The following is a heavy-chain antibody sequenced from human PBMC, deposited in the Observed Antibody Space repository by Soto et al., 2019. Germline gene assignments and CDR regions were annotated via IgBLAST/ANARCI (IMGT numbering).Heavy chain of an antibody. Sequence: GASLKISCKASGYSFSDYWIGWVRQMPGRGLEWMGIIYPGDSDTRYSASFQGQVTISADKSITTVFLQWSSLRASDTAMYYCARQIYDSDTGPNFQYYFDSWGQGTPVTVS. J-gene: IGHJ4*02. CDR1: GYSFSDYW. CDR2: IYPGDSDT. D-gene: IGHD3-22*01. CDR3: ARQIYDSDTGPNFQYYFDS. V-gene: IGHV5-51*01.